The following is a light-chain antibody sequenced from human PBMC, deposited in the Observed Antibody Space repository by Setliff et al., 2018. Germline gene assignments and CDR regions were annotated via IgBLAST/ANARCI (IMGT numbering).Light chain of an antibody. J-gene: IGLJ1*01. CDR2: AVS. Sequence: QSALTQPASVSGSPGQSITISCTGASSDVGGYNYVSWYQQHPGKAPEVIIYAVSNRPSGISNRFSGSKSGNTASLTISGLQAEDEADYYCCSFAGTYSFVFGTGTKVTVL. CDR3: CSFAGTYSFV. V-gene: IGLV2-14*01. CDR1: SSDVGGYNY.